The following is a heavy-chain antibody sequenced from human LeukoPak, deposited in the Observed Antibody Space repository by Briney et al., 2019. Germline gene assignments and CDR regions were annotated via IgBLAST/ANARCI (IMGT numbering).Heavy chain of an antibody. J-gene: IGHJ4*02. D-gene: IGHD3-22*01. Sequence: PSETLSLTCAVSGYSISSGYYWGWVRQPPGKGLEWIGSIYHSETAYYNPSLKSRVTISIDTSKNQFSLKLSPVTAADTAVYYCAREFYDSSGYTDYWGQGTLVTVSS. CDR1: GYSISSGYY. CDR3: AREFYDSSGYTDY. V-gene: IGHV4-38-2*02. CDR2: IYHSETA.